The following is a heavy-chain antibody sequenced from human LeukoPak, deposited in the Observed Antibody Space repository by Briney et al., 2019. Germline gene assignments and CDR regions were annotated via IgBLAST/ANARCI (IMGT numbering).Heavy chain of an antibody. CDR3: AESSGYYPTDY. Sequence: GGSLRLSCAASGFTVSRYYMNWVRQAPGKGLEWVSVIYSGGSTYYADSVKGRFTISRDNSKNTLYLQMNSLRAEDTAVYYCAESSGYYPTDYWGQGTLVTVSS. CDR1: GFTVSRYY. D-gene: IGHD3-22*01. J-gene: IGHJ4*02. V-gene: IGHV3-66*01. CDR2: IYSGGST.